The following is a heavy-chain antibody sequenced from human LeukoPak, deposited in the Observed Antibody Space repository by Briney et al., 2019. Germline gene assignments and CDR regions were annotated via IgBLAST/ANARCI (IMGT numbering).Heavy chain of an antibody. CDR3: ARSHRSFASGSGDY. D-gene: IGHD3-10*01. V-gene: IGHV3-7*05. Sequence: GGSLRLSCAASKFTFSVYWMSWVRQAPGKGLEWVANINQDGSEKYYVDSVKGRFSISRGNAKNSLFLQMNSLRDEDTAVYFCARSHRSFASGSGDYWGQGTLVTVSS. J-gene: IGHJ4*02. CDR1: KFTFSVYW. CDR2: INQDGSEK.